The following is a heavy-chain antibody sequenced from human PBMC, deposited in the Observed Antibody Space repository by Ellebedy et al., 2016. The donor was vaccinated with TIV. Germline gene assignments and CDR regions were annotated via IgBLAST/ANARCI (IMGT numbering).Heavy chain of an antibody. CDR1: GYTFTSYG. V-gene: IGHV1-18*01. CDR2: ISAYNGNT. D-gene: IGHD2-2*01. Sequence: ASVKVSCXASGYTFTSYGISWVRQAPGQGLEWMGWISAYNGNTNYAQKLQGRVTMTTDTSTSTAYMELRSLRSDDTAVYYCARDIVVVPAAMFDYYGMDVWGQGTTVTVSS. J-gene: IGHJ6*02. CDR3: ARDIVVVPAAMFDYYGMDV.